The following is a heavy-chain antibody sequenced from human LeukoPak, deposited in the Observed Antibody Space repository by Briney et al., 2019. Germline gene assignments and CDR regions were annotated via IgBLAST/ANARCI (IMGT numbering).Heavy chain of an antibody. Sequence: GGSLRPSCAVSGFTLSDSNMNWVRQAPGKGLEWDSYITDGGSTIHCADSVKGRFAISRDNAKNSLYLQMTSLRAEDTAVYYCARSIGLTGGGVDVWGQGTTVTVSS. CDR1: GFTLSDSN. J-gene: IGHJ6*02. D-gene: IGHD3-9*01. CDR2: ITDGGSTI. V-gene: IGHV3-11*01. CDR3: ARSIGLTGGGVDV.